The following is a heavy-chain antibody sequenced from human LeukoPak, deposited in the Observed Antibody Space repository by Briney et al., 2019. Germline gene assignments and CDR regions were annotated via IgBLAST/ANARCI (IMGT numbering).Heavy chain of an antibody. CDR1: GFSFSSYA. CDR2: ISRNGDTT. Sequence: GGSLRLSCAASGFSFSSYAFHWVRQAPGKGLEYFSAISRNGDTTYYADSVKGRFTISRDNPKNTLYLQMSSLRPEDTAVYYCVKALTDDAFDIWGQGTMVTVSS. J-gene: IGHJ3*02. CDR3: VKALTDDAFDI. V-gene: IGHV3-64D*06.